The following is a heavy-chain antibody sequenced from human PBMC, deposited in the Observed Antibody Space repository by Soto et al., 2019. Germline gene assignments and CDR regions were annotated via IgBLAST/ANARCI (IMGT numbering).Heavy chain of an antibody. CDR2: ISDNGDST. CDR3: ASYVRGLTFYFDN. V-gene: IGHV3-23*01. D-gene: IGHD3-10*02. J-gene: IGHJ4*02. Sequence: EVQLLESGGGLVQPGGSLRLSCAASGVRFSTYAMSWVRRAPGKGLEWVSVISDNGDSTYYADSVKGRFTISRDSSKNTLYLRMNSLRAEDTAVYYCASYVRGLTFYFDNWGQGTLVTVSS. CDR1: GVRFSTYA.